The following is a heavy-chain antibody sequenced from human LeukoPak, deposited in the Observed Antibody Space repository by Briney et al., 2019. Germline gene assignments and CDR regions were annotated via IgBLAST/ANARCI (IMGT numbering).Heavy chain of an antibody. V-gene: IGHV1-69*13. CDR3: ARARGSFPDAFDF. Sequence: SVKVSCKVSGGTFSSYDINWLRQAPGQGLEWMGGILPIFGTAKYTQKFQGRVTITADESTSSVYMDLSSLMSGDTAVYYCARARGSFPDAFDFWGQGTMVIVSS. D-gene: IGHD1-26*01. J-gene: IGHJ3*01. CDR1: GGTFSSYD. CDR2: ILPIFGTA.